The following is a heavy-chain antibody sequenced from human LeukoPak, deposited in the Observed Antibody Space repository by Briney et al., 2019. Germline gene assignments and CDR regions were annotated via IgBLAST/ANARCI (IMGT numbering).Heavy chain of an antibody. Sequence: PSETLSLTCTVSGGSISSGSYYWSWIRQPAGKGLEWIGRIYTSGSTNYNPSLKSRVTISVDTSKNQFSLKLSSVTAADTAVYYCAGGWNPAEYWGQGTLVTVSS. J-gene: IGHJ4*02. CDR2: IYTSGST. CDR1: GGSISSGSYY. CDR3: AGGWNPAEY. V-gene: IGHV4-61*02. D-gene: IGHD1-1*01.